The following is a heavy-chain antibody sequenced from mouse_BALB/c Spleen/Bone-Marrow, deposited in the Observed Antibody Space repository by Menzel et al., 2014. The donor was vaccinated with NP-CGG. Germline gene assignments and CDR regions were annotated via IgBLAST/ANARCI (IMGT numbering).Heavy chain of an antibody. Sequence: QVQLTQSGPELVKPGASVKISCKASGYTFTDYYINWVRQKPGQGLEWIGWIYPGGGNTKYNEKFKGKATLTVDTSSSTAYMQLSSLTSEDTAVYFCARPPYYYGSSYYWYFDVWGAGTTVTVSS. CDR3: ARPPYYYGSSYYWYFDV. CDR1: GYTFTDYY. J-gene: IGHJ1*01. V-gene: IGHV1-84*02. CDR2: IYPGGGNT. D-gene: IGHD1-1*01.